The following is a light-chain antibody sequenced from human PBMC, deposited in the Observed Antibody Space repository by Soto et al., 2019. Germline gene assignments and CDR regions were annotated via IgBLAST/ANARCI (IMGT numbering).Light chain of an antibody. Sequence: EIVLTQSPATLSLSPGERATLSCRTSQSVSSYFAWYQQKPGRAPGLLIYDASNRATGIPARFIGSGSGTGLTLTVSSAEPEDFAVYYCQQRSNWPITFGQGKRLEIK. CDR3: QQRSNWPIT. V-gene: IGKV3-11*01. CDR2: DAS. J-gene: IGKJ5*01. CDR1: QSVSSY.